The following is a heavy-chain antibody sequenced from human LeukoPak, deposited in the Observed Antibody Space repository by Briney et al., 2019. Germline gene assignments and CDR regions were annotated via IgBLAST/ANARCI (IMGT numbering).Heavy chain of an antibody. CDR1: GGSISSYY. CDR3: ARGLILAGETLGY. V-gene: IGHV4-59*12. CDR2: IYYSGST. J-gene: IGHJ4*02. Sequence: SETLSLTCTVSGGSISSYYWSWIRQPPGKGLEGIGYIYYSGSTNYNPSLKSRVSISVDTSKNQFFLKLGSETAADTAVYYCARGLILAGETLGYWGQGTLVTVAS. D-gene: IGHD6-19*01.